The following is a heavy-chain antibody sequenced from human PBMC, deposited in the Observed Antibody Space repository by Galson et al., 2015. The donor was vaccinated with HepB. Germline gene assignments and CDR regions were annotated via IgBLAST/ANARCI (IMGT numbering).Heavy chain of an antibody. Sequence: SVKVSCKASGYTFTSYYMHWVRQAPGQGLEWMGIINPSGGSTSYAQKFQGRVTMTRDTSTSSVYMELSSLRSEDTAVYYCARSAYDSSGYYDYYFDYWGQGTLVTVSS. D-gene: IGHD3-22*01. CDR3: ARSAYDSSGYYDYYFDY. CDR1: GYTFTSYY. J-gene: IGHJ4*02. V-gene: IGHV1-46*01. CDR2: INPSGGST.